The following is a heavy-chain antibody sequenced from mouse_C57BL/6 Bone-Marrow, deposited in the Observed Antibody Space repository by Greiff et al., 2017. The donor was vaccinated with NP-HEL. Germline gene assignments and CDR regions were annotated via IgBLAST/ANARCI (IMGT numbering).Heavy chain of an antibody. CDR2: INPSSGYT. CDR1: GYTFTSYT. CDR3: AKRGWLPAWFAY. J-gene: IGHJ3*01. Sequence: QVRLKESGAELARPGASVKMSCKASGYTFTSYTMHWVKQRPGQGLEWIGYINPSSGYTKYNQKFKDKATLTADKSSSTAYMQLSSLTSEDSAVYYCAKRGWLPAWFAYWGQGTLVTVSA. V-gene: IGHV1-4*01. D-gene: IGHD2-2*01.